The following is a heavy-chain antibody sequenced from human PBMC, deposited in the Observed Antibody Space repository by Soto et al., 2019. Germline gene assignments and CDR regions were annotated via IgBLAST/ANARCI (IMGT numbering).Heavy chain of an antibody. Sequence: GGSLRLSCAASGFTFSSYELNWVRQAPGKGLGGVSYITSSGTTKYYADSVKGRFTISRDNTKNSKYLQKYSLRAEDTAIYYCAGVSFGELADFDVWGQGTMVTVSS. CDR2: ITSSGTTK. D-gene: IGHD3-10*01. CDR3: AGVSFGELADFDV. V-gene: IGHV3-48*03. CDR1: GFTFSSYE. J-gene: IGHJ3*01.